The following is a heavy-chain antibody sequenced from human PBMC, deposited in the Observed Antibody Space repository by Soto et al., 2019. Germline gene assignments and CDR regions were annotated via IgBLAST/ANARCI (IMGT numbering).Heavy chain of an antibody. CDR1: GGSFSGYY. V-gene: IGHV4-34*01. CDR3: ARGQVGATYFDY. D-gene: IGHD1-26*01. J-gene: IGHJ4*02. CDR2: INHSGST. Sequence: QVQLQQWGAGLLKPSETLSLTCAVYGGSFSGYYWSWIRQPPGKGLEWIGEINHSGSTNYNPSLKSRVTISVDTCKNQFSLKLSSVTAADTAVYYCARGQVGATYFDYWGQGTLVTVSS.